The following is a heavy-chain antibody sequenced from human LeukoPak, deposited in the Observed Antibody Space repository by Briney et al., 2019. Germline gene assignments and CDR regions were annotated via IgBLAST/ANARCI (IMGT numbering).Heavy chain of an antibody. CDR1: GFTFSSYA. V-gene: IGHV3-53*01. Sequence: PGRSLRLSCAASGFTFSSYAMHWVRQAPGKGLEWVSVIYSGGSTYYADSVKGRFTISRDNSKNTLYLQMNSLRAEDTAVYYCTARKGDYWGQGTLVTVSS. J-gene: IGHJ4*02. CDR3: TARKGDY. CDR2: IYSGGST.